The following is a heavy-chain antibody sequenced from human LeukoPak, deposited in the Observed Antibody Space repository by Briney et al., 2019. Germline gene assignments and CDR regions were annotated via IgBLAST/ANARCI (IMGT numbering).Heavy chain of an antibody. CDR1: GYSFTSYW. CDR3: ARHVVVVVPAAILGNYYYYYMDV. J-gene: IGHJ6*03. CDR2: IYPGDSDT. V-gene: IGHV5-51*01. D-gene: IGHD2-2*02. Sequence: PGESLKISCKGSGYSFTSYWIGWVRQMPGKGLGWMGIIYPGDSDTRYSPSFQGQVTISADKSISTAYLQWSSLKASDTAMYYCARHVVVVVPAAILGNYYYYYMDVWGKGTTVTVSS.